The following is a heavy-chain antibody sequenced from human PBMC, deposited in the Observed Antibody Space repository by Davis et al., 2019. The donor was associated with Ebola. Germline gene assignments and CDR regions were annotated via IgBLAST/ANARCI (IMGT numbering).Heavy chain of an antibody. Sequence: GESLKISCQGSGYDFTTSWIAWVRQMPGKGLEWMGIIYTGDSDTRYSPSFRGQVTISADKSIKTAFLQWSSLKASDTAMYYCASLRRTITGMDDAFDIWGQGTMVTVSS. V-gene: IGHV5-51*01. CDR1: GYDFTTSW. CDR3: ASLRRTITGMDDAFDI. D-gene: IGHD2-8*02. J-gene: IGHJ3*02. CDR2: IYTGDSDT.